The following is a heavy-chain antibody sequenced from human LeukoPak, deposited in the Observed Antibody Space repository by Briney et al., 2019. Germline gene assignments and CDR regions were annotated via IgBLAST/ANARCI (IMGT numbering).Heavy chain of an antibody. Sequence: GGALRLSCAASGFTFSSYGMHWVRQAPGKGLEWVAFIRYDGSNKYYADSVQGRFTISRDNSKNTLYLQMNSLRAEDTAVYYCAKDPQQSTGRGYYFDYWGQGTLVTVSS. V-gene: IGHV3-30*02. CDR3: AKDPQQSTGRGYYFDY. CDR2: IRYDGSNK. D-gene: IGHD1-1*01. CDR1: GFTFSSYG. J-gene: IGHJ4*02.